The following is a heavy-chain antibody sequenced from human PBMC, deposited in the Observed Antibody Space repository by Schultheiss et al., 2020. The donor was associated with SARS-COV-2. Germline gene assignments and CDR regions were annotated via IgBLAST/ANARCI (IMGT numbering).Heavy chain of an antibody. CDR1: GFRFSDHY. J-gene: IGHJ5*01. Sequence: GGSLRLSCAPSGFRFSDHYMDWVRQAPGKGLEWLAYIDRWSRVITYGDSVKGRFTITRDNAKKSLYLQMHSLRGEDTAVYYCARGLGTSWFASWGQGTLVTVSS. CDR2: IDRWSRVI. CDR3: ARGLGTSWFAS. V-gene: IGHV3-11*06. D-gene: IGHD2-8*01.